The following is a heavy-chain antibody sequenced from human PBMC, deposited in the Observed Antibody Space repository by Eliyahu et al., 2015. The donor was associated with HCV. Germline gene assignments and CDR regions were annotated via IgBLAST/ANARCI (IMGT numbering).Heavy chain of an antibody. CDR1: GYSFTSFW. J-gene: IGHJ4*02. Sequence: EVQLVQSGAEVKKPGESLRISCKGSGYSFTSFWISWVRQMPGKGLEWMGRIDPSDSYTNYSPSFQGHVTISADKSISTAYLQWSSLKASDTAMYYCAKQRVGYYYDSSGYDFHYWGQGTLVTVSS. D-gene: IGHD3-22*01. V-gene: IGHV5-10-1*03. CDR3: AKQRVGYYYDSSGYDFHY. CDR2: IDPSDSYT.